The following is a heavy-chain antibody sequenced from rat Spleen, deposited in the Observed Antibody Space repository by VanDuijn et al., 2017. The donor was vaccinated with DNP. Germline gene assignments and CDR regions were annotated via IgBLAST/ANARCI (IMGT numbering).Heavy chain of an antibody. CDR3: TTWGWLLGMDA. V-gene: IGHV5-7*01. CDR2: ISYDGGST. D-gene: IGHD1-12*03. Sequence: EVQLVESGGGLVQPGRPLKLSCAASGFFFSDYNMAWVRQAPKKGLEWVATISYDGGSTYHRDSVKGRFTISRDNAKSTLYLQMNSLRSEDTASYYCTTWGWLLGMDAWGQGTSVTVSS. CDR1: GFFFSDYN. J-gene: IGHJ4*01.